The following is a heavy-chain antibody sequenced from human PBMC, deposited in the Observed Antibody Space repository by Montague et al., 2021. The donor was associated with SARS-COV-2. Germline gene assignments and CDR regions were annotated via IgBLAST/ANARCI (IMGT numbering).Heavy chain of an antibody. V-gene: IGHV2-70*11. CDR3: ARILVAAACSPFDP. Sequence: PALVKPTQTLTLICTFSGFSLSTSGMCVSWIRQPPGKALEWLARIDWDDDKYYSTSLKTRLTISKDTSKNQVVLTMTNMDPVDTTTYYCARILVAAACSPFDPWGQGTLVTVSS. CDR2: IDWDDDK. D-gene: IGHD6-13*01. J-gene: IGHJ5*02. CDR1: GFSLSTSGMC.